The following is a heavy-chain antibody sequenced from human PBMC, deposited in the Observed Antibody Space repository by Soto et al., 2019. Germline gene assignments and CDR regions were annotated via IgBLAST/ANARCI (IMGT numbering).Heavy chain of an antibody. CDR2: IYYSGST. CDR1: GGSISSYY. Sequence: SETLSLTCTVSGGSISSYYWSWIRQPPGKGLEWIGYIYYSGSTNYNPSLKSRVTISVDTSKNQFSLKLSSVTAADTAVYYCARSNPPDYYDSSRDAVDIWGQGTMVTVSS. J-gene: IGHJ3*02. CDR3: ARSNPPDYYDSSRDAVDI. D-gene: IGHD3-22*01. V-gene: IGHV4-59*01.